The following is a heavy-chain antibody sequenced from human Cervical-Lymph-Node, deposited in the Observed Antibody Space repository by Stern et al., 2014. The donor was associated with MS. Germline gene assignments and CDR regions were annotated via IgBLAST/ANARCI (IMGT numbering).Heavy chain of an antibody. J-gene: IGHJ4*02. Sequence: QLQLLQSGSELKKPGASVKLSCKASGYTFTFYGINWVRQAPAQGLEYMGLIYTNSGNPTYSHAFTGRLLLSLHTTARTLHLPLRGLKGEDTAVYYCARDKMLTTFDSWGQGTLVTVSS. D-gene: IGHD4/OR15-4a*01. V-gene: IGHV7-4-1*01. CDR1: GYTFTFYG. CDR2: IYTNSGNP. CDR3: ARDKMLTTFDS.